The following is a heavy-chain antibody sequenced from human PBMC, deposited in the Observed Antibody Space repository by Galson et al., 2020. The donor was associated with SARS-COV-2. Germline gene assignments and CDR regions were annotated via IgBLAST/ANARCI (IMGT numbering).Heavy chain of an antibody. Sequence: GGSLRLSCATSGFTFVNYALHWVRQAPGKGLEWVAVMSSNGGEVYYADSVKGRFTISRDNSQKTLYLQMNSLRSDDTALYYCARGRFTAVRYGMDVWGQGTTVTVSS. CDR1: GFTFVNYA. CDR2: MSSNGGEV. J-gene: IGHJ6*02. CDR3: ARGRFTAVRYGMDV. D-gene: IGHD3-10*01. V-gene: IGHV3-30*04.